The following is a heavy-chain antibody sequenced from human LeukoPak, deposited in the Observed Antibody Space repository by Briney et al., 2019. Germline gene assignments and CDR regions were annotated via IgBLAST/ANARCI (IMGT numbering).Heavy chain of an antibody. CDR3: AREGYYGSGSPPSLYFDY. CDR1: GFTFRNYV. J-gene: IGHJ4*02. D-gene: IGHD3-10*01. Sequence: PGGSLRLSCAASGFTFRNYVIHWVRQAPGKGLEWVAVTSSDLNVKLYADFVKGRFTISRDNSRSTLYLQMNSLRPEDTAIYYCAREGYYGSGSPPSLYFDYWGQGTLVTVSS. CDR2: TSSDLNVK. V-gene: IGHV3-30-3*01.